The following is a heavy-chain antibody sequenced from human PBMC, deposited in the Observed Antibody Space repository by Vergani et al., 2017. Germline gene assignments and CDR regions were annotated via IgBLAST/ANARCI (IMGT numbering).Heavy chain of an antibody. Sequence: QVQLVQSGAEVKKPGSSVKVSCKASGGTFSSYAISWVRQAPGQGLEWVGGIIPIFGTSNYAQMFQGRVTITADESASTAHMELSSLRSEDTAVYYCGRGSFGRPYYYCGMDVWGQGTTVTVSS. CDR3: GRGSFGRPYYYCGMDV. CDR1: GGTFSSYA. CDR2: IIPIFGTS. V-gene: IGHV1-69*01. J-gene: IGHJ6*02. D-gene: IGHD2-15*01.